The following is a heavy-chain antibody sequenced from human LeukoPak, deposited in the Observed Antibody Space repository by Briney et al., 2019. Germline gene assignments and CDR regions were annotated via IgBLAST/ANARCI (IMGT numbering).Heavy chain of an antibody. D-gene: IGHD2-8*01. CDR1: GGSISSSNW. Sequence: SGTLSLTCAVSGGSISSSNWWSWVRQPPGQGLEWIGEIYHSGSTNYNPSLKSRVTISVDKSKNQFSLKLSSVTAADTAVYYCARDCTNGVCYSRPYYYYGMDVWGQGTTVTVSS. J-gene: IGHJ6*02. CDR3: ARDCTNGVCYSRPYYYYGMDV. V-gene: IGHV4-4*02. CDR2: IYHSGST.